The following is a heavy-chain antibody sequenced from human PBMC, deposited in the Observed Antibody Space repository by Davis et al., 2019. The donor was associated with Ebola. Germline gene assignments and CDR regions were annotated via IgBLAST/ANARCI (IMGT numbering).Heavy chain of an antibody. CDR2: INHSGST. D-gene: IGHD6-19*01. Sequence: SETLSLTCAVYGGSFSGYYWSWIRQPPGKGLEWIGEINHSGSTNYNPSLKSRVTISVDTSKNQFSLKLSSVTAADTAVYYCARVRVAGTRVYYYYYGMDVWGQGTTVTVSS. V-gene: IGHV4-34*01. CDR1: GGSFSGYY. J-gene: IGHJ6*02. CDR3: ARVRVAGTRVYYYYYGMDV.